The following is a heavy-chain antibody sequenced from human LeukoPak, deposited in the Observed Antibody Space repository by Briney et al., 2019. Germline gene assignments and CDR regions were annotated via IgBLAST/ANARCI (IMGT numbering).Heavy chain of an antibody. D-gene: IGHD3-3*01. V-gene: IGHV3-23*01. CDR2: ISGSGGST. CDR3: AKANYDFWSGYYITDAFDI. CDR1: GFTFDDYG. J-gene: IGHJ3*02. Sequence: GGSLRLSCAASGFTFDDYGMSWVRQAPGKGLEWVSAISGSGGSTYYADSVKGRFTISRDNSKNTLYLQMNSLRAEDTAVYYCAKANYDFWSGYYITDAFDIWGQGTMVTVSS.